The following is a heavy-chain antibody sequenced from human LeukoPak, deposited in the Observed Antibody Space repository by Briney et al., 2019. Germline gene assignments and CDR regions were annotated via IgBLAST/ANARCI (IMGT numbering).Heavy chain of an antibody. J-gene: IGHJ4*02. Sequence: GGSLRLSCAASGFTFTNFGMTWVRQVPGKGLEWVSAISDSGSRTHYADSVRGRFTISRDNSKNTLYLQMNSLRAEDTAVYYCAHGSMYQLDYWGQGTLVTVSS. D-gene: IGHD2-2*01. CDR2: ISDSGSRT. V-gene: IGHV3-23*01. CDR1: GFTFTNFG. CDR3: AHGSMYQLDY.